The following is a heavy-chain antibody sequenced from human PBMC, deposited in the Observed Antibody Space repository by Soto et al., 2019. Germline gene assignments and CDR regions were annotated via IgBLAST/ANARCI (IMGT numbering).Heavy chain of an antibody. CDR3: ASNSYGYTFYDD. Sequence: LSLTCTVSGGSISSGDYYWSWIRQPPGKGLEWIGYIYYSGSTYYNPSLKSRVTISVDTSKNQFSLKLSSVTAADTAVYYCASNSYGYTFYDDWGRGTLVTVSS. CDR1: GGSISSGDYY. J-gene: IGHJ4*02. CDR2: IYYSGST. D-gene: IGHD5-18*01. V-gene: IGHV4-30-4*01.